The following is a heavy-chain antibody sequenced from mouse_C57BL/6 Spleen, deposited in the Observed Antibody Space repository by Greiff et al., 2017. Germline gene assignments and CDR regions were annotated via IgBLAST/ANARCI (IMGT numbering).Heavy chain of an antibody. CDR3: ARSTTTVVRGAY. CDR1: GYTFTDYY. CDR2: INPNNGGT. V-gene: IGHV1-26*01. D-gene: IGHD1-1*01. Sequence: EVQLQQSGPELVKPGASVKISCKASGYTFTDYYMNWVKQSHGKSLEWIGDINPNNGGTSYNQKFKGKATLTVDKSSSTAYMELRSLTSEDSAVYYCARSTTTVVRGAYWGQGTLVTVSA. J-gene: IGHJ3*01.